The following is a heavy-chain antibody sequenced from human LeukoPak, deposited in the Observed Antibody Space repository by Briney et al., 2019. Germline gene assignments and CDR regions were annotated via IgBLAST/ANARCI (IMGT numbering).Heavy chain of an antibody. CDR1: GFTFSSYA. CDR2: ISYDGSNK. V-gene: IGHV3-30*18. D-gene: IGHD3-3*01. Sequence: GGSLRLSCAASGFTFSSYAMSWVRQAPGKGLEWVAVISYDGSNKYYADSVKGRFTISRDNSKNTLYLQMNSLRAEDTAVYYCAKTLRFLEWLSFFDYWGQGTLVTVSS. J-gene: IGHJ4*02. CDR3: AKTLRFLEWLSFFDY.